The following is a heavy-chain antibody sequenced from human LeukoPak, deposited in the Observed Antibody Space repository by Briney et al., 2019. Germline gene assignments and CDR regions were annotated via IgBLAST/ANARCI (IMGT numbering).Heavy chain of an antibody. D-gene: IGHD1-7*01. V-gene: IGHV4-4*09. Sequence: PSETLSLTCTVSGGSISSYYWSWIRQPPGKGLERIGYIYISGSTNYNPSLKSRVTISVDTSKNQFSLKLSSVTAADTAVYYCARRITGTTWFDPWGQGTLVTVSS. J-gene: IGHJ5*02. CDR3: ARRITGTTWFDP. CDR1: GGSISSYY. CDR2: IYISGST.